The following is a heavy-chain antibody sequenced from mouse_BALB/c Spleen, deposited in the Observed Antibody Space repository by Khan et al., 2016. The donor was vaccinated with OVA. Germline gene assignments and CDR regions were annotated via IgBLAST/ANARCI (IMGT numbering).Heavy chain of an antibody. D-gene: IGHD1-1*01. CDR1: GYTFTSYW. CDR3: ARGNYYGNSAYAMDY. J-gene: IGHJ4*01. Sequence: DLVKPGASVKLSCKASGYTFTSYWINWIKQRPGQGLEGIGRIAPGSGSTSYNEMFKGKATLTVDTSSSTAYIQVSSLSSEDSAVFFCARGNYYGNSAYAMDYWGQGTSLTVSS. V-gene: IGHV1S41*01. CDR2: IAPGSGST.